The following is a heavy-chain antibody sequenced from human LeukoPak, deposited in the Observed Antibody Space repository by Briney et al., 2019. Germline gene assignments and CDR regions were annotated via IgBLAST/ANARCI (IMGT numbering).Heavy chain of an antibody. V-gene: IGHV1-69*13. CDR1: GGTFSSYA. J-gene: IGHJ5*02. D-gene: IGHD3-3*01. Sequence: SVKVSCKASGGTFSSYAISWVRQAPGQGLERMGGIIPIFGTANYAQKFQGRVTITADESTSTAYMELSSLRSEDTAVYYCARDAGIFGVVIGPKNWFDPWGQGTLVTVSS. CDR3: ARDAGIFGVVIGPKNWFDP. CDR2: IIPIFGTA.